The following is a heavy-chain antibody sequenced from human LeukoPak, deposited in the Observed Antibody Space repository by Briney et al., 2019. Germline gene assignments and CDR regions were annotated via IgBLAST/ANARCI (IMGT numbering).Heavy chain of an antibody. J-gene: IGHJ5*02. D-gene: IGHD3-22*01. CDR3: ARDTAGSGSPGKFDP. CDR2: ISAYNGNT. Sequence: GASVKASCKASGYTFTSYGISWVRQAPGQGLEWMGWISAYNGNTNYAQKLQGRVTMTTDTSTSTAYMELRSLRSDDTAVYYCARDTAGSGSPGKFDPWGQGTLVTVSS. CDR1: GYTFTSYG. V-gene: IGHV1-18*01.